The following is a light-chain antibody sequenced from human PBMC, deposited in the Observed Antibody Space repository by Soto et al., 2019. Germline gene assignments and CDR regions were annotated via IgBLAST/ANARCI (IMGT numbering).Light chain of an antibody. CDR3: QQSSITSTWT. Sequence: DIQMTQSPSSLSASVGDRVSITCRASQSISRFLNWYQQKPGKAPKLLIYAASILQSGVPSRFSGSGSGTDFTLTISSLQPDDFATYYCQQSSITSTWTFGQGTKVDIK. V-gene: IGKV1-39*01. CDR1: QSISRF. CDR2: AAS. J-gene: IGKJ1*01.